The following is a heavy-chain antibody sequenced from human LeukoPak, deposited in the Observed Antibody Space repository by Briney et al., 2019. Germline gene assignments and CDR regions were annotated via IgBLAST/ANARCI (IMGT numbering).Heavy chain of an antibody. J-gene: IGHJ3*02. Sequence: PSETLSLTCTVSGGSISSSSYYWGWIRQPPGKGLEWIGSIYYSGSTYYNPSLKSRVTISVDTSKNQFSLKLSSVTAADTAVYYCARPHSGSFTPRDAFDIWGQGTMVTVSS. CDR2: IYYSGST. D-gene: IGHD1-26*01. CDR3: ARPHSGSFTPRDAFDI. CDR1: GGSISSSSYY. V-gene: IGHV4-39*01.